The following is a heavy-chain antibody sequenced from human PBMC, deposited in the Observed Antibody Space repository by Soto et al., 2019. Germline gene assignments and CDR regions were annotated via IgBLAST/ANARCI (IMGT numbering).Heavy chain of an antibody. J-gene: IGHJ4*02. CDR3: ASGFKGEWLLYPRTFDY. V-gene: IGHV4-61*01. Sequence: SETLSLTCTVSGGSVSSGSYYWSWIRQPPGKGLEWIGYIYYSGSTNYNPSLKSRVTISVDTSKNQFSLKLSSVTAADTAVYYYASGFKGEWLLYPRTFDYWGKGTLVTVSS. CDR1: GGSVSSGSYY. D-gene: IGHD3-3*01. CDR2: IYYSGST.